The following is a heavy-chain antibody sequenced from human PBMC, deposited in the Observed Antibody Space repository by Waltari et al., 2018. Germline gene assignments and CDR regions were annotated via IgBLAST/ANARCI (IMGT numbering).Heavy chain of an antibody. D-gene: IGHD2-15*01. CDR2: IYYRGST. V-gene: IGHV4-59*01. J-gene: IGHJ6*02. CDR1: GGPISSYY. CDR3: ARVHLPYCSGGSCQWYGMDV. Sequence: QVQLQESGPGLVKPSETLSLTCTVSGGPISSYYWSWIRQPPGKGLGWIGYIYYRGSTNYNPSLKSRVTISVDTSKNQFSLKLSSVTAADTAVYYCARVHLPYCSGGSCQWYGMDVWGQGTTVTVSS.